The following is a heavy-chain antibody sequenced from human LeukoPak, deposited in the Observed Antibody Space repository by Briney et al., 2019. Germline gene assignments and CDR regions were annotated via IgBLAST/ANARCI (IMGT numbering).Heavy chain of an antibody. V-gene: IGHV3-53*01. J-gene: IGHJ3*02. CDR1: GFTVSGNY. D-gene: IGHD3-22*01. Sequence: PGGSLRLSCAASGFTVSGNYMSWVRLSPQKGPEWVSLIYSGTKTYYADSVKGRFTISRDNSKNTLYLQMNSLRAEDTAVYYCATRITMIVADAFDIWGQGTMVTVSS. CDR2: IYSGTKT. CDR3: ATRITMIVADAFDI.